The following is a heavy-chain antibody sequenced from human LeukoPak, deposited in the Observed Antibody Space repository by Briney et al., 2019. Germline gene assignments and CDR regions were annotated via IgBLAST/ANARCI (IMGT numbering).Heavy chain of an antibody. J-gene: IGHJ4*02. CDR1: GFTFSRYA. V-gene: IGHV3-23*01. D-gene: IGHD3-10*01. CDR3: AKGVVRRVIIY. CDR2: ISGSGGST. Sequence: GGSLRLSCAASGFTFSRYAMRWVRQAPGKGLEGGSAISGSGGSTYYADSVKGRFTSSRDNSKNTLYLQMNSLRAEDTAVYYRAKGVVRRVIIYCGQGTLLTVSS.